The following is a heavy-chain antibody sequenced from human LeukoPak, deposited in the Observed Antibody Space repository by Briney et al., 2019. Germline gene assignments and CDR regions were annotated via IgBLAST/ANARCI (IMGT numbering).Heavy chain of an antibody. D-gene: IGHD6-13*01. V-gene: IGHV3-48*03. Sequence: RGSLRLSCAASGFTFSNYEMNWVRQTPGKGLEWVSFISDNGKAKSYVDSVRGRFIISRGNAKTSLFLQMSSLRDEDTPVYYCARARIAAPLLDYWGQGTLVTVSS. CDR2: ISDNGKAK. CDR1: GFTFSNYE. CDR3: ARARIAAPLLDY. J-gene: IGHJ4*02.